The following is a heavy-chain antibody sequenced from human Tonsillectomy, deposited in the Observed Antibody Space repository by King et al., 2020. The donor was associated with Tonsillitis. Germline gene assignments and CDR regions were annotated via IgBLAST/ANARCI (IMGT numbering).Heavy chain of an antibody. J-gene: IGHJ4*02. Sequence: VQLVESGGGVVRPGGSLRLSCAASGFTVDDYGMNWVRLSPGKWLEWVSGINWKGGTTRYTNSVRGRFTISRVNAKNSLYLKMNSLRAEDTAFYYCARGGGTLPDYWGQGTLVTVSS. V-gene: IGHV3-20*04. CDR3: ARGGGTLPDY. CDR1: GFTVDDYG. D-gene: IGHD1-1*01. CDR2: INWKGGTT.